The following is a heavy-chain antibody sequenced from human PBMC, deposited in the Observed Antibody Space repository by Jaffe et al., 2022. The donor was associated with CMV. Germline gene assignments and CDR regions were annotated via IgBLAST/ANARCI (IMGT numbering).Heavy chain of an antibody. CDR1: GFTFSSYW. V-gene: IGHV3-7*03. J-gene: IGHJ6*03. D-gene: IGHD6-13*01. Sequence: EVQLVESGGGLVQPGGSLRLSCAASGFTFSSYWMSWVRQAPGKGLEWVANIKQDGSEKYYVDSVKGRFTISRDNAKNSLYLQMNSLRAEDTAVYYCARDRHLFSIAAATYYYYYYMDVWGKGTTVTVSS. CDR3: ARDRHLFSIAAATYYYYYYMDV. CDR2: IKQDGSEK.